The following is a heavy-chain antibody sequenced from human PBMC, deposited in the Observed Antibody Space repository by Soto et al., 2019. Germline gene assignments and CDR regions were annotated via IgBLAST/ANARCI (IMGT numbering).Heavy chain of an antibody. CDR3: AGYCSGGSCTIQLLPGPFDY. D-gene: IGHD2-15*01. CDR2: IIPIFGTA. Sequence: SVKVSCKASGGTFSSYSISWVRQAPGQGLEWMGGIIPIFGTANYAQKFQGRVTITADESTSTAYMELSSLRSEDTAVYYCAGYCSGGSCTIQLLPGPFDYWGQGTLVTVSS. V-gene: IGHV1-69*13. J-gene: IGHJ4*02. CDR1: GGTFSSYS.